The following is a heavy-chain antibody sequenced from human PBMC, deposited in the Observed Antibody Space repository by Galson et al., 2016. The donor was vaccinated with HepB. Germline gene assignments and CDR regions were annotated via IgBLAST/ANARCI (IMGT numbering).Heavy chain of an antibody. CDR2: ISASGAGT. Sequence: SLRLSCAASGSTFSSYAMTWVRQAPGKGLEWVSGISASGAGTYYADSVKGRFTISRDNSKNTLHLQMNSLRVEDTAVYYCAKSYSTAYYSARDYWGQGTLVTVSS. V-gene: IGHV3-23*01. J-gene: IGHJ4*02. D-gene: IGHD1-26*01. CDR1: GSTFSSYA. CDR3: AKSYSTAYYSARDY.